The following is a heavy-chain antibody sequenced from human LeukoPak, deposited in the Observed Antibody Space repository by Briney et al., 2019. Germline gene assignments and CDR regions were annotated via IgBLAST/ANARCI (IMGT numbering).Heavy chain of an antibody. V-gene: IGHV1-18*01. CDR3: ARDSAYYDILSSKDY. CDR1: GYTFSSYG. CDR2: ISNYNGHT. J-gene: IGHJ4*02. D-gene: IGHD3-9*01. Sequence: ASVKVSCKASGYTFSSYGINWVRQAPGQGLEWMAWISNYNGHTTYAQNFQGRVTVTTDASTSTVYMELRSLGSDDTAMYYCARDSAYYDILSSKDYWGQGTLVTVSS.